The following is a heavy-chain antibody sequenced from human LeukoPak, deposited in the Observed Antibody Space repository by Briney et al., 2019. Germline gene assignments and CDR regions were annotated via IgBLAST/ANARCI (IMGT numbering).Heavy chain of an antibody. J-gene: IGHJ5*02. Sequence: PSETLSLTCAVYGGSFSGYYWSWIRQPPGKGLEWIGEINHSGSTSYNPSLKSRVTISVDTSKNQFSLKLSSVTAADTAVYYCARGGLRYFDWLYNWFDPWGQGTLVTVSS. V-gene: IGHV4-34*01. CDR2: INHSGST. D-gene: IGHD3-9*01. CDR1: GGSFSGYY. CDR3: ARGGLRYFDWLYNWFDP.